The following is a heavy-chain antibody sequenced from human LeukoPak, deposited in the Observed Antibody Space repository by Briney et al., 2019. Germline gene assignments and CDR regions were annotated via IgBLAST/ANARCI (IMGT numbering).Heavy chain of an antibody. V-gene: IGHV5-51*01. CDR3: ASSGRCSSTSCYDAFDI. Sequence: GESLKISCKGSGYSFTSYWIGWVRQMPGKGLEWMGITYPGDSDTRYSPSFQGQVTISADKSISTAYLQWSSLKASDTAMYYCASSGRCSSTSCYDAFDIWGQGTMVTVSS. CDR2: TYPGDSDT. CDR1: GYSFTSYW. D-gene: IGHD2-2*01. J-gene: IGHJ3*02.